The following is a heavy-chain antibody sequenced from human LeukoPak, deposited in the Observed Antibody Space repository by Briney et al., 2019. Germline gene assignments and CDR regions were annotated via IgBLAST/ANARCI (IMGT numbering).Heavy chain of an antibody. V-gene: IGHV3-23*01. Sequence: GGSLRLSCAASGFTFSSYAMSWARQAPGKGLEWVSTISGSGGSKYYADSVKGRFTISRDNSKNTLYLQMNSLRAEDTAVYYCVSNPYSSSSQKYYYYYGTDVWGQGTTVTVSS. CDR3: VSNPYSSSSQKYYYYYGTDV. CDR2: ISGSGGSK. D-gene: IGHD6-6*01. J-gene: IGHJ6*02. CDR1: GFTFSSYA.